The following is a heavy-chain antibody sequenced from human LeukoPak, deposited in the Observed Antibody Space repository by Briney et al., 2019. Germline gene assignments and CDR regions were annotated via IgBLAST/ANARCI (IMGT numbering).Heavy chain of an antibody. V-gene: IGHV5-10-1*01. D-gene: IGHD3-9*01. CDR1: GYSFTSYW. Sequence: GESLRISCKGSGYSFTSYWISWVRQMPGKGLEWMGRINPSDSYTNYSPSFQGQVTISADKSISTAYLQWSSLKASDTAMYYCARHYDILTGYYQRGPFDYWGQGTLVTVSS. J-gene: IGHJ4*02. CDR3: ARHYDILTGYYQRGPFDY. CDR2: INPSDSYT.